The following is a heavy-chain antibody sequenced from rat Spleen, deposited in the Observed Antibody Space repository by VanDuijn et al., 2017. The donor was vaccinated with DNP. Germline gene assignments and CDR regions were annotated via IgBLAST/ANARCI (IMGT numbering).Heavy chain of an antibody. CDR3: TKGPNYGGCSDFFDY. CDR1: GITFSDHN. J-gene: IGHJ2*01. D-gene: IGHD1-11*01. Sequence: EVQLVESGGGLVQPGRSLKLSCAVSGITFSDHNMAWVRQAPGKGLEWVASISSTADNTYYSDSVKGRFSLSRDNAKSTLYLQVNSLRSEDTATYYCTKGPNYGGCSDFFDYWGQGVMVTVSS. V-gene: IGHV5-25*01. CDR2: ISSTADNT.